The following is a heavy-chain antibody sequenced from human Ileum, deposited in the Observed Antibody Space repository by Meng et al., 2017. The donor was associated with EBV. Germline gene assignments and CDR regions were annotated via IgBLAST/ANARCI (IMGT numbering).Heavy chain of an antibody. J-gene: IGHJ4*02. CDR3: AGDPHSGSPH. V-gene: IGHV4-61*01. D-gene: IGHD1-26*01. Sequence: QVQLQESRPGLVKPSETLSRTCTVSGGFVSSAHSFWTGIRQPPGKGLEWIGYMSYSGSTNYSPPLESRVTISVDTSKNQFSLKLSSVTAADTAVYYCAGDPHSGSPHWGQGTLVTVSS. CDR2: MSYSGST. CDR1: GGFVSSAHSF.